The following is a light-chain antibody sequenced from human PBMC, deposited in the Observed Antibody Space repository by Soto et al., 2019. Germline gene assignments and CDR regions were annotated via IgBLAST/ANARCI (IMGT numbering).Light chain of an antibody. V-gene: IGLV2-14*01. CDR3: SSYSTSTTWV. Sequence: QSALTQPASVSGSPGQSITISCTGTSTDVVAYNYVSWYQQHPGKAPKLMVYEVTNRPSGVSNRFSDSKSGNTASLTFSGLQAEDEDDYYCSSYSTSTTWVFGGGTQVTVL. J-gene: IGLJ3*02. CDR1: STDVVAYNY. CDR2: EVT.